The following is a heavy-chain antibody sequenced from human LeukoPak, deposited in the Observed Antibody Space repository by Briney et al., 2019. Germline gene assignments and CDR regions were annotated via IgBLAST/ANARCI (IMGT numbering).Heavy chain of an antibody. V-gene: IGHV1-2*02. J-gene: IGHJ6*03. CDR1: GYTFTGYY. Sequence: ASVKVSCKASGYTFTGYYLHWVRQAPGQGLEWMGWINPNSGGTNYAQKFQGRVTMTRDTSISTAYMELRRLKSDDTAVYYCAREEPHYWFLEWLSGYMDVWGKGTTVTVSS. D-gene: IGHD3-3*01. CDR2: INPNSGGT. CDR3: AREEPHYWFLEWLSGYMDV.